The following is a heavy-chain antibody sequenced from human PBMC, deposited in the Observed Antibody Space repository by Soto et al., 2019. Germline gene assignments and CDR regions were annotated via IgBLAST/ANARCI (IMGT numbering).Heavy chain of an antibody. V-gene: IGHV1-8*02. CDR2: MNANSGNT. CDR3: ARRGGYSYGLEYYYYGMDV. Sequence: ASVKVSCKASGYTFTSYYVHWVRQAPGQGLEWMGRMNANSGNTGYAQKFQGRVTMTRNTSISTAYMELSSLRSEDTAVYYCARRGGYSYGLEYYYYGMDVWGQGTTVTVSS. J-gene: IGHJ6*02. D-gene: IGHD5-18*01. CDR1: GYTFTSYY.